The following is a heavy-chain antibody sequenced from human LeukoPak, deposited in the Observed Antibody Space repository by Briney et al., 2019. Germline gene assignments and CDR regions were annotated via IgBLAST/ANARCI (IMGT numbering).Heavy chain of an antibody. CDR1: GFSFSSSA. Sequence: GGSLRLSCAASGFSFSSSAMNWVRQAPGKGLEWVALIWYDGSNKYYADSVKGRFTISRDNSKNTVYLQMNSLRAEDTAVYYCARDKGSHPYNWFDPWRQGTLVTVSS. CDR3: ARDKGSHPYNWFDP. J-gene: IGHJ5*02. D-gene: IGHD3-10*01. CDR2: IWYDGSNK. V-gene: IGHV3-33*01.